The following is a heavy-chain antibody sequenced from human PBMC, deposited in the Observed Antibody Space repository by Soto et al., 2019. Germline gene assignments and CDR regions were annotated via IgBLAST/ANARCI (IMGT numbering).Heavy chain of an antibody. CDR1: GGSFSGYY. V-gene: IGHV4-34*01. Sequence: QVQLQQWGAGLLKPSETLSLTCAVYGGSFSGYYWSWIRQPPGKGLEWIGEINHSGSTNYNPSLKRRVTISVDTSKNQFSLKLSSVTAADTAVYYCARGKLPAMVRGVPYDYWGQGTLVTVSS. CDR2: INHSGST. J-gene: IGHJ4*02. CDR3: ARGKLPAMVRGVPYDY. D-gene: IGHD3-10*01.